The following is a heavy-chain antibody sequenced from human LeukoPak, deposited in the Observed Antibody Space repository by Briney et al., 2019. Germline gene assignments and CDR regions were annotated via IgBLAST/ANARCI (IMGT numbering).Heavy chain of an antibody. D-gene: IGHD5-18*01. CDR1: GFTFSSYG. CDR2: ISYDGSDK. V-gene: IGHV3-30*18. CDR3: AKASYGYYFDY. J-gene: IGHJ4*02. Sequence: GGSLRLSCAASGFTFSSYGMHWVRQAPGKGLEWVALISYDGSDKYYADSVRGRFTISRDNSKNTLYLQMNSLGAEDTAVYYCAKASYGYYFDYWGQGTLVTVSS.